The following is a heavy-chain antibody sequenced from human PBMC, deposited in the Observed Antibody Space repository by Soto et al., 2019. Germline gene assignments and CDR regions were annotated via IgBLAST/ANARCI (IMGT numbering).Heavy chain of an antibody. CDR1: GGSISSSSYY. Sequence: QLQLQESGPGLVKPSETLSLTCTVSGGSISSSSYYWGWIRQPPGKGLEWIGSIYYSGSTYYNPSLKGRVTISVDTSKNQFSLKLSSVTAADTAVYYCARLQEDYDILTGYIIYFDYWGQGTLVTVSS. CDR2: IYYSGST. V-gene: IGHV4-39*01. J-gene: IGHJ4*02. D-gene: IGHD3-9*01. CDR3: ARLQEDYDILTGYIIYFDY.